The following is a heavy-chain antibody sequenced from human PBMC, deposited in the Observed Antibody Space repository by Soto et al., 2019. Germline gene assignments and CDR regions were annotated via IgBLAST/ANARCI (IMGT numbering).Heavy chain of an antibody. J-gene: IGHJ4*02. CDR1: GGSISSSSYY. D-gene: IGHD1-26*01. V-gene: IGHV4-39*01. CDR3: ARLTSGSYFCDY. CDR2: IYYSGST. Sequence: QLQLQESGPGLVKPSETLSLTCTVSGGSISSSSYYWGWIRQPPGKGLEWIGSIYYSGSTYYNPSLKSRVTISVDTSKNQFSLKLSSVTAADTAVYYCARLTSGSYFCDYWGQGTLVTVSS.